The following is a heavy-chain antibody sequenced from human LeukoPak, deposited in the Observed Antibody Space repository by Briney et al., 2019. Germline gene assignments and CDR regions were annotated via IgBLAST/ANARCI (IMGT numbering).Heavy chain of an antibody. CDR2: IYHSGST. D-gene: IGHD4-17*01. Sequence: SETLSLTCAVYGGSFSGYSWSWIRQPPGKGLEWIGYIYHSGSTYYNPSLKSRVTISVDRSKNQFSLKLSSVTAADTAVYYCARGTTTVTTVDYWGQGTLVTVSS. CDR3: ARGTTTVTTVDY. J-gene: IGHJ4*02. V-gene: IGHV4-30-2*01. CDR1: GGSFSGYS.